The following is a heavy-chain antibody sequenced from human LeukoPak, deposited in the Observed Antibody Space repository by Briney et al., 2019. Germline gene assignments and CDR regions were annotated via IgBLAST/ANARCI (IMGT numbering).Heavy chain of an antibody. CDR3: AKDPGRRYCSSTSCYEYFQH. J-gene: IGHJ1*01. D-gene: IGHD2-2*01. CDR1: GFTYSSYA. CDR2: ISGSGGST. V-gene: IGHV3-23*01. Sequence: GGSLRLSCAASGFTYSSYALRWVRQAPGKGLEWVSAISGSGGSTYYADSVKGRFTISRDNYKSTLYLQMNSLSAKDTAVYYCAKDPGRRYCSSTSCYEYFQHWGQGTLVTVSS.